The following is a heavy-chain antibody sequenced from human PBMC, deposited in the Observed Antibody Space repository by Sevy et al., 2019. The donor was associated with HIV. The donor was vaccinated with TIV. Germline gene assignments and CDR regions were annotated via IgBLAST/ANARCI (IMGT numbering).Heavy chain of an antibody. Sequence: GGSLRLSCAASGFTFSSYWMTWVRQAPGKGLEWVVNIKEDGSEKFYVDSVKGRFNISRDNAKNSLYLQMNSLRAEDTAVYYCARPYRTDPFYYSGSGGYYYPSYFDSWGQGTLVTVSS. V-gene: IGHV3-7*01. D-gene: IGHD3-22*01. CDR1: GFTFSSYW. CDR2: IKEDGSEK. CDR3: ARPYRTDPFYYSGSGGYYYPSYFDS. J-gene: IGHJ4*02.